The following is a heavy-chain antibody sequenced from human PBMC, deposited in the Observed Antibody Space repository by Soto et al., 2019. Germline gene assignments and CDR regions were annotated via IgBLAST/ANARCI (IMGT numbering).Heavy chain of an antibody. CDR2: IKSKTDGGTT. V-gene: IGHV3-15*07. CDR3: APLALKYSSGWYEFSD. CDR1: GFTFSNVW. J-gene: IGHJ4*02. Sequence: EVQLVESGGGLVKPGGSLRLSCAASGFTFSNVWMNWVRQAPGKGLEWVGRIKSKTDGGTTDYAAPVKGRLTISREDSKHTLYLQMKSLKTEDTAVYYCAPLALKYSSGWYEFSDWGQGTLVTVSS. D-gene: IGHD6-19*01.